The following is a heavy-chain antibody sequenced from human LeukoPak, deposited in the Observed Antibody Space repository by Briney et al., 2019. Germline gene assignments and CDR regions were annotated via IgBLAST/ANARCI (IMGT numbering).Heavy chain of an antibody. CDR2: INPNSGGT. Sequence: ASVKVSCKASGYTFTSYDINWVRQATGQGLEWMGRINPNSGGTNYAQKFQGRVTMTRDTSISTAYMELSRLRSDDTAVYYCARHYYDSSGYYYYYFDYWGQGTLVTVSS. V-gene: IGHV1-2*06. CDR3: ARHYYDSSGYYYYYFDY. D-gene: IGHD3-22*01. J-gene: IGHJ4*02. CDR1: GYTFTSYD.